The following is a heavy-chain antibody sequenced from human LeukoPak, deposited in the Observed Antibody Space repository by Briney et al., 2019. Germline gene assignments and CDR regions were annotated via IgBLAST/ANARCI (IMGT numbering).Heavy chain of an antibody. D-gene: IGHD4-17*01. J-gene: IGHJ4*02. Sequence: ASVKVSCKASGYTFTTYGISWVRQAPGQGLEWMGWISAYNGDTNYAQKFHGRVTMTTYTSTSTAYMELRSLRSDDTAVYYCARDPDGDSDFDYWGQGSLVTVSS. CDR1: GYTFTTYG. V-gene: IGHV1-18*01. CDR3: ARDPDGDSDFDY. CDR2: ISAYNGDT.